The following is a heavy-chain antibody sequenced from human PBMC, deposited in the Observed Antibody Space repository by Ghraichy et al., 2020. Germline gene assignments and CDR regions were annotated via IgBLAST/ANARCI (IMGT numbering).Heavy chain of an antibody. CDR2: ISGDGGST. CDR1: GFTFDDYA. D-gene: IGHD3-22*01. V-gene: IGHV3-43*02. CDR3: AKDNRYDSSGYAIDP. Sequence: GGSLRLSCAASGFTFDDYAMHWVRQAPGKGLEWVSLISGDGGSTYYADSVKGRFTISRDNSKNSLYLQMNSLRTEDTALYYCAKDNRYDSSGYAIDPWGQGTLVTVSS. J-gene: IGHJ5*02.